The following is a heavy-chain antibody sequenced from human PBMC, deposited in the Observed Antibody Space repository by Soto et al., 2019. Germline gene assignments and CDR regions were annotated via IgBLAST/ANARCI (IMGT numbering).Heavy chain of an antibody. Sequence: PGGSLSLSCAASGFSFISYAMSWVRQPPGKGLEWVSAISGSGGSTYYADSVKGRFTIPRDNSKNTLYLQMNSLRAGDTAVYYCAKETRLFPYGDYASDFDYWGQGTLVTVSS. CDR3: AKETRLFPYGDYASDFDY. D-gene: IGHD4-17*01. CDR1: GFSFISYA. J-gene: IGHJ4*02. CDR2: ISGSGGST. V-gene: IGHV3-23*01.